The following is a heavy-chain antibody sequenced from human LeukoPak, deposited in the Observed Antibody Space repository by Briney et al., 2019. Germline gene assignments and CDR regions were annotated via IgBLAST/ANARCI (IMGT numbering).Heavy chain of an antibody. CDR1: GYTFTCYY. CDR3: ARASLPPRFYFDY. CDR2: INPNSGGT. J-gene: IGHJ4*02. V-gene: IGHV1-2*02. Sequence: ASVKVSCKASGYTFTCYYMHWVRQAPGQGLEWMGWINPNSGGTNYAQKFQGRVTMTRDTSISTAYMELSRLRSDDTAVYYCARASLPPRFYFDYWGQGTLVTVSS.